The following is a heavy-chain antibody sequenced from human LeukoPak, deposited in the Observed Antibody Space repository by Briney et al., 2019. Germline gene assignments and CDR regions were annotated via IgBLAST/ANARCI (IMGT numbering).Heavy chain of an antibody. Sequence: GASVKVSCKASGYTFTSYGISWVRQAPGQGLEWMGWISAYNGNTNYAQKLQGRVTMTTDTSTSTAYMELRSLRSDDTAVYYCARDYNDSSGYSPFGYWGQGTLVTVSS. CDR1: GYTFTSYG. D-gene: IGHD3-22*01. CDR2: ISAYNGNT. CDR3: ARDYNDSSGYSPFGY. V-gene: IGHV1-18*01. J-gene: IGHJ4*02.